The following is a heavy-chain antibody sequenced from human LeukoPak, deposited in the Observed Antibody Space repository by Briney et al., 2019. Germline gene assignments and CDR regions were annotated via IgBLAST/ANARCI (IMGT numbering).Heavy chain of an antibody. Sequence: PGGSLRLSCAASGFTFSSYAMSWVRQAPGKGLEWVSSISSSSSYIYYADSVKGRFTISRDNAKNSLYLQMNSLRAEDTAVYYCAALTGPFFDYWGQGTLVTVSS. D-gene: IGHD1-14*01. J-gene: IGHJ4*02. CDR2: ISSSSSYI. CDR1: GFTFSSYA. V-gene: IGHV3-21*01. CDR3: AALTGPFFDY.